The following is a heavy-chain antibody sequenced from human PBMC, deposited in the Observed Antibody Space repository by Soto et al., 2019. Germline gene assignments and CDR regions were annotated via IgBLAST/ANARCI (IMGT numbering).Heavy chain of an antibody. J-gene: IGHJ4*02. D-gene: IGHD3-22*01. CDR3: ARDYYKYYDSSGYYRSPAY. V-gene: IGHV3-30-3*01. CDR2: ISYDGSDK. CDR1: GFAVSSNY. Sequence: GGSLRLSCAASGFAVSSNYMNWVRQAPGKGLEWVALISYDGSDKDYADSVKGRFTISRDNSRNTLFLQMNSLRAEDTAVYYCARDYYKYYDSSGYYRSPAYWGQGTLVTVSS.